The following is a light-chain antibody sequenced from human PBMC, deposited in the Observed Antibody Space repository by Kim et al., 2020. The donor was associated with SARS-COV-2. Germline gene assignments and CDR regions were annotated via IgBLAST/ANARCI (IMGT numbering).Light chain of an antibody. CDR3: NSRDSSGNHHVV. V-gene: IGLV3-19*01. CDR1: SLRSYY. Sequence: SSELTQDPAVSVALGQTVRITCQGDSLRSYYASWYQQKPGQAPVLVIYGKNNRPSGIPDRVSGSSSGNTASLTITGAQAEDEADYYCNSRDSSGNHHVVF. J-gene: IGLJ2*01. CDR2: GKN.